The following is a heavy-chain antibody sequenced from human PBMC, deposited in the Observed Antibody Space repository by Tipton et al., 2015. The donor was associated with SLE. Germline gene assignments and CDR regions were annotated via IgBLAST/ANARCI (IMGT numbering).Heavy chain of an antibody. CDR2: INHSGST. D-gene: IGHD3-16*01. CDR3: ASWGPIVYYYYYMDV. V-gene: IGHV4-34*01. Sequence: GLVKPSETLSLTCAVYGGSFSGYYWSWIRQPPGKGLEWIGEINHSGSTNYNPSLKGRVTISVDTSKNQFSLKLSSVTAADTAVYYCASWGPIVYYYYYMDVWGKGTTVTVSS. J-gene: IGHJ6*03. CDR1: GGSFSGYY.